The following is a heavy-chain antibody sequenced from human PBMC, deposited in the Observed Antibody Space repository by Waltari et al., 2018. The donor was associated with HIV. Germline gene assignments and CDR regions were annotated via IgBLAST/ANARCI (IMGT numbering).Heavy chain of an antibody. CDR3: AREVDTAMVTS. V-gene: IGHV1-2*06. D-gene: IGHD5-18*01. Sequence: QVQLVQSGAEVKKPGASVKVSCKASGYTFTGYYMHWVRQAPGQGLEWMGRINPNIGGTNDAQKFQGGVTMTRDTSISTAYMELSRLRSDDTAVDYCAREVDTAMVTSWGQGTLVTVSS. CDR1: GYTFTGYY. CDR2: INPNIGGT. J-gene: IGHJ4*02.